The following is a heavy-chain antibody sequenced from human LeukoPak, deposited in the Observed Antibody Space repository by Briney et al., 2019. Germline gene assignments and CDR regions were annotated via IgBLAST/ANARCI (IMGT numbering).Heavy chain of an antibody. CDR3: ARDRQGDVVADY. CDR1: GYTFTSYG. Sequence: KPGESLKVSCKASGYTFTSYGISWVRQAPGQGLEWMGWISAYNGNTNYAQKLQGRVTMTTDTSTSTAYMELRSLRSDDTAVYYCARDRQGDVVADYWGQGTLVTVSS. CDR2: ISAYNGNT. J-gene: IGHJ4*02. D-gene: IGHD2-2*01. V-gene: IGHV1-18*01.